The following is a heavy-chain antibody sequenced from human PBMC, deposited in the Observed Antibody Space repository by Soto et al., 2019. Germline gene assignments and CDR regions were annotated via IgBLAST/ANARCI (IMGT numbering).Heavy chain of an antibody. J-gene: IGHJ4*02. CDR3: ARGGFAYCSGGSCYPGQFDY. CDR2: IYYSGST. CDR1: GGSISSYY. V-gene: IGHV4-59*01. Sequence: QVQLQESGPGLVKPSETLSLTCTVSGGSISSYYWSWIRQPPGKGLEWIGYIYYSGSTNYNPSLKSRVTIPVDTSKNQFSLKLSSVTAADTAVYYCARGGFAYCSGGSCYPGQFDYWGQGTLVTVSS. D-gene: IGHD2-15*01.